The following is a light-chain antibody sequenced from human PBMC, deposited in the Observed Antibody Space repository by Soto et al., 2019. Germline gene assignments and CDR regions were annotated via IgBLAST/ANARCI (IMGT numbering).Light chain of an antibody. J-gene: IGKJ5*01. Sequence: EIVLTQSPATLSLSPGETATLSCRASQSVSSYLAWYQQKPGQTPRLLIYDASNRATGIPARLSGSGSGTDFTLTISRLEPEDFAVYYCQQRSTWSFGQGTRLDIK. CDR3: QQRSTWS. V-gene: IGKV3-11*01. CDR1: QSVSSY. CDR2: DAS.